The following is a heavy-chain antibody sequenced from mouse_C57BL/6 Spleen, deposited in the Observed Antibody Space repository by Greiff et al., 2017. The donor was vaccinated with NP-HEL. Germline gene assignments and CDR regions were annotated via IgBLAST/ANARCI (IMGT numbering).Heavy chain of an antibody. CDR3: ARGGFYDDYDGVAY. CDR1: GFTFSSYT. D-gene: IGHD2-4*01. V-gene: IGHV5-9*01. Sequence: EVQRVESGGGLVKPGGSLKLSCAASGFTFSSYTMSWVRQTPEKRLEWVATISGGGGNTYYPDSVKGRFTISRDNAKNTLYLQMSSLGSEDTALYYCARGGFYDDYDGVAYWGQGTLVTVSA. CDR2: ISGGGGNT. J-gene: IGHJ3*01.